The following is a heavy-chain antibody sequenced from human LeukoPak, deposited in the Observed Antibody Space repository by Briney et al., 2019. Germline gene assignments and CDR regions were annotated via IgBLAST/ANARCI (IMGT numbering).Heavy chain of an antibody. D-gene: IGHD6-13*01. CDR1: GGSISSYY. V-gene: IGHV4-59*01. CDR2: IYYSGST. Sequence: SETLSLTCTVSGGSISSYYWSWIRQPPGKGLEWIGYIYYSGSTNYNPSLKSRVTISVDTSKNQFSLKLSSVTAADTAVYYRAGSVAAVGLTFDPWGQGTLVTVSS. CDR3: AGSVAAVGLTFDP. J-gene: IGHJ5*02.